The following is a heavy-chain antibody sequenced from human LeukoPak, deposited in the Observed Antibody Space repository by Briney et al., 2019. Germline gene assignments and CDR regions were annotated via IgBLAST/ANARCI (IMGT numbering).Heavy chain of an antibody. J-gene: IGHJ4*02. CDR3: ARGRSSSWYYFDY. CDR2: INPNSGGT. V-gene: IGHV1-2*04. Sequence: ASVKVSCKASGYTFSGYYMHWVRQAPGQGLEWMGWINPNSGGTNYAQKFQGWVTMTRDTSISTAYMELSRLRSDDTAVYYCARGRSSSWYYFDYWGQGTLVTVSS. CDR1: GYTFSGYY. D-gene: IGHD6-13*01.